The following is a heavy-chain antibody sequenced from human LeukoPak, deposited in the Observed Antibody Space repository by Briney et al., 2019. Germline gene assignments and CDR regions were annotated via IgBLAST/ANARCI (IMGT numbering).Heavy chain of an antibody. CDR1: GYTFTGYY. Sequence: ASVKVSCKASGYTFTGYYIHWVRQAPGQGLEWMGWINPNSGGTDYAQKFQGRVTMTRDTSISTAYMELSRLRSDDTAVYYCARGLSRDTYYYDSSGDTLDYWGQGTLVTVSS. J-gene: IGHJ4*02. CDR2: INPNSGGT. D-gene: IGHD3-22*01. CDR3: ARGLSRDTYYYDSSGDTLDY. V-gene: IGHV1-2*02.